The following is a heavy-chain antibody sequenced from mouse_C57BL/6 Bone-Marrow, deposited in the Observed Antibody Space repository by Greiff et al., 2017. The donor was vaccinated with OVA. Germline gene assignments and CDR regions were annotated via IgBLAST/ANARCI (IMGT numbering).Heavy chain of an antibody. Sequence: EVQGVESGGDLVKPGGSLKLSCAASGFTFSSYGMSWVRQTPDKRLEWVATISSGGSYPYYPESVKGRFTISRYNAKNTLYLQMSSLKSDDTAMYYCARGRVTTDAMDYWGQGTSVTVSS. CDR1: GFTFSSYG. CDR2: ISSGGSYP. V-gene: IGHV5-6*01. D-gene: IGHD2-2*01. J-gene: IGHJ4*01. CDR3: ARGRVTTDAMDY.